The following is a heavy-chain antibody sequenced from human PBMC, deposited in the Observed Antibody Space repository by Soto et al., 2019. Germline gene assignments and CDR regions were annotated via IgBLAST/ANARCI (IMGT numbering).Heavy chain of an antibody. V-gene: IGHV5-51*01. Sequence: PVQSLKISCEGSGYIFTTYWIWCWRQVCGKGLEWMGMIYPGDSDTKYSPSFQGQVTISADKSFSTAYLHWSNLKASDTAMYYCARYFSSSWYFDYRGQGTLVTVSS. J-gene: IGHJ4*02. CDR1: GYIFTTYW. CDR2: IYPGDSDT. D-gene: IGHD6-13*01. CDR3: ARYFSSSWYFDY.